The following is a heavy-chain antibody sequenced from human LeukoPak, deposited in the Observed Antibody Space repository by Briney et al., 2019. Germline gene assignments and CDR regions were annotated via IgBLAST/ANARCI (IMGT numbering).Heavy chain of an antibody. D-gene: IGHD3-22*01. V-gene: IGHV4-59*01. CDR1: GGSISSYY. CDR2: IYYSGST. Sequence: SETLSLTCTVSGGSISSYYWSWIRQPPGKGLEWIGYIYYSGSTNYNPSLKSRVTISVDTSKNQFSLKLSSATAADTAVYYCARGHYDSGGYNDYWGQGTLVTVSS. CDR3: ARGHYDSGGYNDY. J-gene: IGHJ4*02.